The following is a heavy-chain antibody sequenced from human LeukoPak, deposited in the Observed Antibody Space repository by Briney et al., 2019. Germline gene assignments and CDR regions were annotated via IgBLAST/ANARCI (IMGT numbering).Heavy chain of an antibody. CDR1: GGSFSGYY. V-gene: IGHV4-34*01. CDR2: INHSGSA. Sequence: SETLSLTCTVYGGSFSGYYWSWIRQPPGKGLEWIGEINHSGSANYNPSLKSRVTISVDTSKKQFSLKLSSVTAADTSVYYCARGGGYCSGGTCHSDHWGQGTLVTVSS. J-gene: IGHJ4*02. CDR3: ARGGGYCSGGTCHSDH. D-gene: IGHD2-15*01.